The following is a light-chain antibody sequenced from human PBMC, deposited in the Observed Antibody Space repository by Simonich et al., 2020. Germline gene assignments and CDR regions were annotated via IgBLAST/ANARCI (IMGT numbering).Light chain of an antibody. CDR3: QQYGSSPPT. CDR1: QSVSRSY. CDR2: DAS. J-gene: IGKJ1*01. Sequence: EIVLTQSPGTLSLSPGERATLSCRASQSVSRSYLAWYQQKPGLAPSLLIYDASSRATGIPDRFSGSGSGTDFTLTISRLEPEDFAVYYCQQYGSSPPTFGQGTKVEIK. V-gene: IGKV3D-20*01.